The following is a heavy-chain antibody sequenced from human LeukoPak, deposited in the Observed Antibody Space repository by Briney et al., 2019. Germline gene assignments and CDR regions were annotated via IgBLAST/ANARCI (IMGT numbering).Heavy chain of an antibody. D-gene: IGHD4-23*01. CDR1: GYTFSNYW. V-gene: IGHV5-51*01. J-gene: IGHJ3*02. Sequence: GESLKIYCKGSGYTFSNYWIGWVRQMPGKGLEWMGIIYPADSDTTYSPSFRGQVTISADKSINTAYLPWSSLKASDTAMYYCARRPPTVVTLSRDALHIWGQGTMVTVSS. CDR3: ARRPPTVVTLSRDALHI. CDR2: IYPADSDT.